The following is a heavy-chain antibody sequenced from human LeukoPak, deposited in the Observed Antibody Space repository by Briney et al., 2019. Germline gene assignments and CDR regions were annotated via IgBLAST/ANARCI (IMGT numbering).Heavy chain of an antibody. V-gene: IGHV3-7*01. J-gene: IGHJ4*02. Sequence: PGGSLRLSCAASGFTFIDSWMTWVRQAPGKGLEWVANIKYDGSENYYVDSVKGRFTISRDNAKKSLSLQMNSLRAEDTAVYYCAKYHYGSGTSLGYWGQGTLVTVSS. CDR1: GFTFIDSW. CDR3: AKYHYGSGTSLGY. CDR2: IKYDGSEN. D-gene: IGHD3-10*01.